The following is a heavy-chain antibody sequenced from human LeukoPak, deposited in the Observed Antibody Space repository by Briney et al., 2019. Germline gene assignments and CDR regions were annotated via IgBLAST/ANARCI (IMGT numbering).Heavy chain of an antibody. CDR1: GGSISSSSYY. J-gene: IGHJ6*02. V-gene: IGHV4-39*07. D-gene: IGHD4-17*01. Sequence: PSETLSLTCIVSGGSISSSSYYWGWIRQPPGKGLEWIGSIYYSGSTYYNPSLKSRVTISVDTSKNQFSLKLSSVTAADTAVYYCAREQFSDYGDYVRTPKYGMDVWGQGTTVTVSS. CDR2: IYYSGST. CDR3: AREQFSDYGDYVRTPKYGMDV.